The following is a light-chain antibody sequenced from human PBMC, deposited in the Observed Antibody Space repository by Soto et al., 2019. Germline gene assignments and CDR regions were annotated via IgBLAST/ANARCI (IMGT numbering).Light chain of an antibody. J-gene: IGLJ1*01. CDR3: SSYSVSTAYS. CDR1: SSDVGGYDY. CDR2: EVS. Sequence: QSVLTQPASVSGSPGQSITISCTGTSSDVGGYDYVSWYQLHPGKAPKLMVFEVSNRPSGVSYRFSGSKSGNTASLTISGLQAEDEADYFCSSYSVSTAYSXGTGTKVTV. V-gene: IGLV2-14*01.